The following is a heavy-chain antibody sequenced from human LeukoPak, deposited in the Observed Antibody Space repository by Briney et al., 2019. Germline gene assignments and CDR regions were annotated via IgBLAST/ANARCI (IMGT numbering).Heavy chain of an antibody. D-gene: IGHD2-8*01. CDR1: GYTFTSYY. J-gene: IGHJ4*02. Sequence: VASVKVSCKASGYTFTSYYLHWVRQAPGQGLEWMGIINPSGGSTSYAQKFQGKVTMTRDMSTSTVYMELSSLRSEDTAVYYCAKDLRIMVYATEGYFDYWGQGTLVTVSS. CDR3: AKDLRIMVYATEGYFDY. V-gene: IGHV1-46*01. CDR2: INPSGGST.